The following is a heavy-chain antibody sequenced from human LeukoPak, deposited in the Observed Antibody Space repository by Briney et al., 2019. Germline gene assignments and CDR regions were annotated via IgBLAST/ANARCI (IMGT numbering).Heavy chain of an antibody. V-gene: IGHV3-11*04. CDR2: ISNSGSSI. CDR1: GFTFSDSY. CDR3: ARGVGNYRYYFDS. D-gene: IGHD3-22*01. J-gene: IGHJ4*02. Sequence: PGGSLRLSCAASGFTFSDSYMTWIRQAPGKGLEWVSYISNSGSSIYYADSVKGRFTTSRDNAKSSLYLQMNSLRAEDTAVYYCARGVGNYRYYFDSWGQGTLVTVSS.